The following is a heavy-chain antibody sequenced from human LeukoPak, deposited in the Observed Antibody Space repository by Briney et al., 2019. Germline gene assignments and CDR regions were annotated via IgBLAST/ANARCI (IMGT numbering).Heavy chain of an antibody. V-gene: IGHV4-39*07. CDR1: GGSISNGSYY. CDR2: IYYSGST. Sequence: PSETLSLTCNVSGGSISNGSYYWGWIRQPPGKGLECIGSIYYSGSTYYNPSLKSRVTISVDTSKNQFSLKLSSVTAADTAVYYCARRTLQLRNWFDPWGQGTLVTVSS. D-gene: IGHD6-6*01. J-gene: IGHJ5*02. CDR3: ARRTLQLRNWFDP.